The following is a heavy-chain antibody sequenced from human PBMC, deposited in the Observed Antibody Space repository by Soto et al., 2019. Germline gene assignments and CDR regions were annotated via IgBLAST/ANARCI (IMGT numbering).Heavy chain of an antibody. CDR1: GYTFTSYG. Sequence: ASVRVSCKASGYTFTSYGISWVRQAPGQGLEWMGWISAYNGNTNYAQKLQGRVTMTTDTSTSTAYMELRSLRSDDTAVYYCARVGYCSGGSCYWFDPWGQGTLVTVSS. J-gene: IGHJ5*02. CDR3: ARVGYCSGGSCYWFDP. D-gene: IGHD2-15*01. CDR2: ISAYNGNT. V-gene: IGHV1-18*04.